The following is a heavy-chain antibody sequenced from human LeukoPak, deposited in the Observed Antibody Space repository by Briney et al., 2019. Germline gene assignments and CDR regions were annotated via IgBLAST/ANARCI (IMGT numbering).Heavy chain of an antibody. CDR3: AREGPKGLRYFDWFLGYAFDI. Sequence: ASVKVSCKASGYTFTGYYMHWVRQAPGQGLEWMGWINPNSGGTNYAQKFQGRVTMTRDTSISTAYMELSRLRSDDTAVYYCAREGPKGLRYFDWFLGYAFDIWGQGTMVTVSS. CDR1: GYTFTGYY. D-gene: IGHD3-9*01. V-gene: IGHV1-2*02. J-gene: IGHJ3*02. CDR2: INPNSGGT.